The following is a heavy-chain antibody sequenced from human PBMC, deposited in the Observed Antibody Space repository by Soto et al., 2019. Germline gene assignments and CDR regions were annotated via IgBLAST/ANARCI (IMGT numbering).Heavy chain of an antibody. D-gene: IGHD2-15*01. Sequence: ASVKVSCKASGYTFINYGISWVRQAPGQGLEWMGWISPKKGNTNYGQKLQGRVTLTTDTATSTAFMELRSLRSDDTAVYYCVRDFLDCSGGTCYPVLFDFWGQGTQVTVSS. V-gene: IGHV1-18*01. CDR2: ISPKKGNT. CDR1: GYTFINYG. CDR3: VRDFLDCSGGTCYPVLFDF. J-gene: IGHJ4*02.